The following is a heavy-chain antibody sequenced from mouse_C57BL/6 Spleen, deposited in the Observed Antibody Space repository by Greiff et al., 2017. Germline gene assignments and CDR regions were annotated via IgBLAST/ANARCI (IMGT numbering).Heavy chain of an antibody. D-gene: IGHD1-1*01. V-gene: IGHV1-9*01. CDR3: ARYKGTTVVGYFDV. J-gene: IGHJ1*03. CDR2: LLPGSGST. CDR1: GYTFTGYW. Sequence: QVQLQQSGAELMKPGASVKLSCKATGYTFTGYWIEWVKQRPGHGLEWIGELLPGSGSTNYNEKFKGKATFTADPSSNTSDMQLSSLTTEDSAIYYCARYKGTTVVGYFDVWGTGTTVTVSS.